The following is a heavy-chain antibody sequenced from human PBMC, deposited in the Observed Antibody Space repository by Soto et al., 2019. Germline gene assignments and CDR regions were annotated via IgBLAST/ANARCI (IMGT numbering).Heavy chain of an antibody. D-gene: IGHD1-26*01. V-gene: IGHV5-51*01. CDR1: GHLFNNHW. J-gene: IGHJ5*02. Sequence: GESLKISCKGPGHLFNNHWIGWVRQTPGKGLEWMGLIFTRDSETKTSPSFQGHVSFSVDNSKSTLYLQMNSLRAEDTALYFCAKYLPASPTTGRWFDPWGQGTLVTVSS. CDR2: IFTRDSET. CDR3: AKYLPASPTTGRWFDP.